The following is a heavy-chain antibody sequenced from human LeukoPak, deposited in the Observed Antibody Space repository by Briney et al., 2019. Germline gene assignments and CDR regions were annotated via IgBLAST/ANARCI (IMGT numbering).Heavy chain of an antibody. CDR1: GFTFSSYW. Sequence: GGSLRLSCAASGFTFSSYWMSWVRQAPGKGLEWVANIKEDGSEKYYVDSVKGRFTISRDNAKNSLYLQMNSLRAEDTAVYYCAKRGGAFYGSGSYYNTLDYWGQGTLVTVSS. CDR2: IKEDGSEK. CDR3: AKRGGAFYGSGSYYNTLDY. J-gene: IGHJ4*02. D-gene: IGHD3-10*01. V-gene: IGHV3-7*01.